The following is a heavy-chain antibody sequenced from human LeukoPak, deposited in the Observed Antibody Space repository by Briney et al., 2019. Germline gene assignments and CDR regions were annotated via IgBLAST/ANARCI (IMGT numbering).Heavy chain of an antibody. CDR2: IIPIFGTA. D-gene: IGHD4-23*01. V-gene: IGHV1-69*05. CDR3: ASQYFTTNSHDYGGNPFDAFDI. CDR1: GRTFSSYA. J-gene: IGHJ3*02. Sequence: GSSVKVSCKASGRTFSSYAISWVRQAPGQGLEWMGGIIPIFGTANYAQKFQGRVTITTDESTSPAYMELSSLRSEDTAVYYCASQYFTTNSHDYGGNPFDAFDIWGQGTMVTVCS.